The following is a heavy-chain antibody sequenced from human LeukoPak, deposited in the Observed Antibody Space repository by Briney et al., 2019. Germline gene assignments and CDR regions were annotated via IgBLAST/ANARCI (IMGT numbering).Heavy chain of an antibody. CDR2: IDPSDSYT. Sequence: GESLKISCKGSGYSFTSYWISWVRQMPGKGLEWMGRIDPSDSYTNYSPSFQGHVTISADKSISTAYLQWSSLKASDTAMYYCARLIITFGGVIVPYFDYWGQGTLVTVSS. D-gene: IGHD3-16*02. CDR3: ARLIITFGGVIVPYFDY. CDR1: GYSFTSYW. J-gene: IGHJ4*02. V-gene: IGHV5-10-1*01.